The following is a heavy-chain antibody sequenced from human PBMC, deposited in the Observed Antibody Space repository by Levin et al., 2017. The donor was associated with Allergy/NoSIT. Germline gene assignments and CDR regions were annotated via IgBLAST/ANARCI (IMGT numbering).Heavy chain of an antibody. J-gene: IGHJ6*03. V-gene: IGHV7-4-1*02. Sequence: GESLKISCKASGYTFTSYAMNWVRQAPGQGLEWMGWINTNTGNPTYAHGFTGRFVFSLDTPVSTAYLQISSLKAEDTAVYYCARAGTYYDFWSGYWPDYYMDVWGKGTTVTVSS. D-gene: IGHD3-3*01. CDR2: INTNTGNP. CDR1: GYTFTSYA. CDR3: ARAGTYYDFWSGYWPDYYMDV.